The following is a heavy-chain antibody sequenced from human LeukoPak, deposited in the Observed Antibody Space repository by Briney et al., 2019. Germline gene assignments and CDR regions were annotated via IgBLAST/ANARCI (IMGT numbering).Heavy chain of an antibody. Sequence: PGGSLRLSCAASGFTFSSYWMYWVRQAPGKGLVWVSRINSDGKTPNYADSVKGRFTISRDNAKNTLYLQMNSLRAEDTAVYYCKRDITLTRGGRSDYWGQGTLVTGSA. J-gene: IGHJ4*02. D-gene: IGHD3-10*01. CDR1: GFTFSSYW. CDR2: INSDGKTP. V-gene: IGHV3-74*01. CDR3: KRDITLTRGGRSDY.